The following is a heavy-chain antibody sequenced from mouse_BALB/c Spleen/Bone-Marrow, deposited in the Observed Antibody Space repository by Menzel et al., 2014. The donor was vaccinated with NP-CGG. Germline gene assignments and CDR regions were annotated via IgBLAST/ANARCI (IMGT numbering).Heavy chain of an antibody. Sequence: EVQVVGSGPVLARPGASGKMSSKASGYTFTSYWMRWVKQRPGQGGDWMGAIYPGNRRTSYNQKFRGKTKLPAVTSTSTAYMDLRCLTNEVAEVYYCTRRIAPLVATGARDYWGQGTSVTVSS. CDR3: TRRIAPLVATGARDY. CDR2: IYPGNRRT. J-gene: IGHJ4*01. V-gene: IGHV1-5*01. D-gene: IGHD1-1*01. CDR1: GYTFTSYW.